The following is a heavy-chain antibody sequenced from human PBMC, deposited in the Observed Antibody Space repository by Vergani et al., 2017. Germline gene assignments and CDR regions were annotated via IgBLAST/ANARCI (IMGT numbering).Heavy chain of an antibody. Sequence: QVQLVQSGAEVKKPVSSVKVSCKASGGTFSSYAISWVRQAPGQGLEWVGRIIPIFGTANYAQKFQGKVTITADESTSTAYMELSSLRSEDTAVYYCARDLAAAGTEYYYYYGMDVWGQGTTVTVSS. CDR1: GGTFSSYA. D-gene: IGHD6-13*01. CDR2: IIPIFGTA. J-gene: IGHJ6*02. CDR3: ARDLAAAGTEYYYYYGMDV. V-gene: IGHV1-69*13.